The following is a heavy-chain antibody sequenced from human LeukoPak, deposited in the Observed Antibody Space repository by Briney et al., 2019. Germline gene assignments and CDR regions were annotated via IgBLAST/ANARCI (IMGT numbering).Heavy chain of an antibody. V-gene: IGHV4-38-2*02. CDR2: VYHSGST. CDR1: GYSISSGYY. Sequence: SETLSLTCTVSGYSISSGYYWGWIRQPPGKRLEWIGSVYHSGSTYYNPSLKSRVTISVDTSKNQFSLKLSSVTAADTAVYYCARKYYYYYMDVWGKGTTVTVSS. J-gene: IGHJ6*03. CDR3: ARKYYYYYMDV.